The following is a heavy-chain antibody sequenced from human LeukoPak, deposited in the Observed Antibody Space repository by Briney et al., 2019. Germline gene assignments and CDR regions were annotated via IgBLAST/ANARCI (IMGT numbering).Heavy chain of an antibody. CDR1: GGSVTSTNW. V-gene: IGHV4-4*02. CDR3: ARDLHGGNSFTSDWYFDL. Sequence: SETLSLTCVVSGGSVTSTNWWTWVRQPPGKGLEWIGEIYHSGSTNYNPSLKSRVTISVDKSKNQFSLKLSSVTAADTAVYYCARDLHGGNSFTSDWYFDLWGRGTLVTVSS. D-gene: IGHD4-23*01. CDR2: IYHSGST. J-gene: IGHJ2*01.